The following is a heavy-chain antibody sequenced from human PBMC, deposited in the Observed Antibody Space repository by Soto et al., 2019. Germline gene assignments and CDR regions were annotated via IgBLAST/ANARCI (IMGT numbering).Heavy chain of an antibody. CDR3: ARAKKRIAAAENWFDP. V-gene: IGHV4-31*03. D-gene: IGHD6-13*01. CDR2: IYYSGST. CDR1: GGSISSGGYY. J-gene: IGHJ5*02. Sequence: SETLSLTCTVSGGSISSGGYYWSWIRQHPGKGLEWIGYIYYSGSTYYNPSLKSRVTISVDTSKNQFSLKLSSVTAADTAVYYCARAKKRIAAAENWFDPWGQGTLVTVSS.